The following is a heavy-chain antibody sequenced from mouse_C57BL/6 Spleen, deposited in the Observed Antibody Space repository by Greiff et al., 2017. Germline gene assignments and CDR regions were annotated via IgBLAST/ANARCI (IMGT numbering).Heavy chain of an antibody. CDR3: ARRRKEGYFGY. CDR1: GYSITSGYY. CDR2: ISYDGSN. J-gene: IGHJ2*01. V-gene: IGHV3-6*01. Sequence: VQLKQSGPGLVKPSQSLSLTCSVTGYSITSGYYWNWIRQFPGNKLEWMGYISYDGSNNYNPSLKNRIPITRDTSKNQFSLKLNSVPTEDTATYYCARRRKEGYFGYWGQGTTLTVSS.